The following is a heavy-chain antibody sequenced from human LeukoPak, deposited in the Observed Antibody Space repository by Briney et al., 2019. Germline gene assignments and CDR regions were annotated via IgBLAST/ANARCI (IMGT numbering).Heavy chain of an antibody. CDR3: ARIHRRGVDDY. Sequence: SGPALVKPTQTLTLTCSFSGFSLSTSGMCVSWIRQPPGKALEWLARIDWGDDKYYSTSLKTRLTISKDASKNQEVLTMTNMDPVDTATYYCARIHRRGVDDYWGQGTLVTVSS. CDR1: GFSLSTSGMC. D-gene: IGHD3-10*01. V-gene: IGHV2-70*11. CDR2: IDWGDDK. J-gene: IGHJ4*02.